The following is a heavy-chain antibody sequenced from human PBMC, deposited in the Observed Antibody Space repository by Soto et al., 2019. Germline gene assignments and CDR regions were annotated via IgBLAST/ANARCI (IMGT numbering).Heavy chain of an antibody. CDR1: GYSISSGYY. CDR3: ASLNARYDSSGPLVR. CDR2: IYHSGST. V-gene: IGHV4-38-2*01. Sequence: SETLSLTCAVPGYSISSGYYWGWIRQPPGKGLEWIGSIYHSGSTYYNPSLKSRVTISVDTSKNQFSLKLSSVTAADTAVYYCASLNARYDSSGPLVRWGQGTLVTVSS. J-gene: IGHJ4*02. D-gene: IGHD3-22*01.